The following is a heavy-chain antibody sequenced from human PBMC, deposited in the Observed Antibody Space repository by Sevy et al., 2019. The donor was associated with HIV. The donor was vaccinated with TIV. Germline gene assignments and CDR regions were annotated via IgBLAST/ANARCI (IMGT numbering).Heavy chain of an antibody. J-gene: IGHJ4*02. D-gene: IGHD3-3*01. CDR2: ISGSGGST. V-gene: IGHV3-23*01. CDR3: AKDKDFWSHQPFDY. Sequence: GGSLRLSCAASGFTLSSYAMSWVRQAPGKGLEWVSAISGSGGSTYYADSVKGRFTISRDNSKNTLYLQMNSLRAEDTAVYYCAKDKDFWSHQPFDYWGQGTLVTVSS. CDR1: GFTLSSYA.